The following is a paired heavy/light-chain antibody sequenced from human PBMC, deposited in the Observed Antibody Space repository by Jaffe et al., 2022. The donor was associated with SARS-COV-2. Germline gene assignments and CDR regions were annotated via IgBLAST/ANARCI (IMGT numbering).Light chain of an antibody. CDR3: CSYAGSYTWV. V-gene: IGLV2-11*01. Sequence: QSALTQPRSVSGSPGQSVTISCTGTSSDVGDYNYVSWYQQHPGKAPKLMIHDVSQRPSGVPDRFSGSKSGNTASLTISGLQAEDEADYYCCSYAGSYTWVFGGGTKLTVL. J-gene: IGLJ3*02. CDR2: DVS. CDR1: SSDVGDYNY.
Heavy chain of an antibody. CDR1: GFAFRTYG. V-gene: IGHV3-33*01. J-gene: IGHJ4*02. CDR2: IWTDGSHQ. CDR3: TRDRTAAIGWNYFDY. Sequence: QVQLVESGGGVVQPGRSLRLSCVGSGFAFRTYGMHWVRQAPGKGLEWVAFIWTDGSHQYYADSVKGRFTISRDNTKNTLFLQMNSLRDEDTAIYYCTRDRTAAIGWNYFDYWGQGTLVTVSS. D-gene: IGHD2-2*02.